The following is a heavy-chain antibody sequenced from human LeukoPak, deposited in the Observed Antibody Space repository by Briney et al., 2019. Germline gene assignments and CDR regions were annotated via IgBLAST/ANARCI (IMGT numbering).Heavy chain of an antibody. CDR1: GYTFIDYS. D-gene: IGHD3-22*01. Sequence: ASVKVSCKASGYTFIDYSMHWLRQAPGQRLDWMGWINGGSGNTKYSPEFQGRVTITRDTSASTGYMELSSLRSEDTAVYYCANPRYDSSGYYYVDWGQGTLVTVSS. CDR3: ANPRYDSSGYYYVD. V-gene: IGHV1-3*01. J-gene: IGHJ4*02. CDR2: INGGSGNT.